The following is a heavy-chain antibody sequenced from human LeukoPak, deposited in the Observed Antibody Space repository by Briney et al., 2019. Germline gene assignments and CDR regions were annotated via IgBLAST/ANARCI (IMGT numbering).Heavy chain of an antibody. CDR1: GFTFSSYS. J-gene: IGHJ6*03. D-gene: IGHD5-24*01. Sequence: PGGSLRLSCAASGFTFSSYSMNWVRQAPGKGLEWVSSISSSSSYIYYADSVKGRFTISRDNAKNSLYLQMNSLRAEDMAVYYCARGMATIDGYYYYMDVWGKGTTVTVSS. V-gene: IGHV3-21*01. CDR3: ARGMATIDGYYYYMDV. CDR2: ISSSSSYI.